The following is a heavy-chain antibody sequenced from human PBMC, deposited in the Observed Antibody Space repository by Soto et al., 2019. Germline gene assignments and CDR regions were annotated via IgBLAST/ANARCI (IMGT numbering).Heavy chain of an antibody. V-gene: IGHV4-39*07. CDR3: ARDRGGITMIGEDGMDV. D-gene: IGHD3-22*01. CDR2: IYYSGST. Sequence: PSETLSLTCTVSGGSISRSSYYWGWIRQPPGKGLEWIGSIYYSGSTYYNPSLKSRVTISVDTSKNQFSLKLSSVTAADTAVYYCARDRGGITMIGEDGMDVWGQGTTVTVSS. CDR1: GGSISRSSYY. J-gene: IGHJ6*02.